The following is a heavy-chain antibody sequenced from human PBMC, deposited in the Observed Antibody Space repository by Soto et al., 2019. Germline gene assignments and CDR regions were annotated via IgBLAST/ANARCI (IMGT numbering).Heavy chain of an antibody. Sequence: SLKISCAASGVTFSSYGMHWVRQAPGKGLEWVAVISYDGSNKYYADSVKGRFTISRDNSKNTLYLQMNSLRAEDTAVYYCAKDYYYGSGSYFDYWGQGTLVTVSS. CDR3: AKDYYYGSGSYFDY. CDR1: GVTFSSYG. CDR2: ISYDGSNK. J-gene: IGHJ4*02. V-gene: IGHV3-30*18. D-gene: IGHD3-10*01.